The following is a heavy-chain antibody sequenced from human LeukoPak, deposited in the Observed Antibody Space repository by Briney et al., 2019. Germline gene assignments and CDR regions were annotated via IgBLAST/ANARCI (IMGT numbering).Heavy chain of an antibody. CDR1: GGSISRSY. CDR3: ARIFTDSSTYYSEY. CDR2: IYSSGST. V-gene: IGHV4-59*01. J-gene: IGHJ4*02. D-gene: IGHD3-22*01. Sequence: SETLSLTCTVSGGSISRSYWSWIRQPPGKGLEWIGYIYSSGSTNYNPSLKSRVTISVDTSKNQFSLKLSSVAAADTAVYYCARIFTDSSTYYSEYWGQGTLVTVSS.